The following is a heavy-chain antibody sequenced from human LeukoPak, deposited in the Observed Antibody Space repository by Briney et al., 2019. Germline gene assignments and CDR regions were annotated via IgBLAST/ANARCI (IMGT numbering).Heavy chain of an antibody. J-gene: IGHJ4*02. D-gene: IGHD1-7*01. Sequence: PSETLSLTCTVSDDSISGTSYHWGWLRQPPGTGLEWIGNLYNSGGTHYNPSLKSRVTISEDTSKNQLSVRLSSVTAADTAVYYCVRLIIGTTRFFDYWGQGTLVTVSS. CDR1: DDSISGTSYH. CDR3: VRLIIGTTRFFDY. V-gene: IGHV4-39*01. CDR2: LYNSGGT.